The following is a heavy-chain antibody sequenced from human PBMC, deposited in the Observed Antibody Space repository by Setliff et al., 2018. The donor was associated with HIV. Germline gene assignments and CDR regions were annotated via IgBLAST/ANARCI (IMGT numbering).Heavy chain of an antibody. J-gene: IGHJ6*03. CDR2: INHDRTT. V-gene: IGHV4-34*01. Sequence: SETLSLTCAVYGGSLSGYYWSWLRQPPGKGLGWIGEINHDRTTNYNPSLKSRVTISVDTSKNQFSLTLNSVTAADTAVYYCARGSRQLTIFGVVFKTNYYFMDVWGKGTAVTVS. CDR3: ARGSRQLTIFGVVFKTNYYFMDV. CDR1: GGSLSGYY. D-gene: IGHD3-3*01.